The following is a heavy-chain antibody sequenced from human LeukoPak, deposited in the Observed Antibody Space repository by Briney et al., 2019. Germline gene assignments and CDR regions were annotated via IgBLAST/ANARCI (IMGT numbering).Heavy chain of an antibody. V-gene: IGHV3-48*03. CDR3: ARDSDYGDY. CDR2: ISSSGSTI. J-gene: IGHJ4*02. Sequence: GGSLRLSCAASGFTFSSCEMNWVRQAPGKGLEWVSYISSSGSTIYYADSVKGRFTISRDNAKNSLYLQMNSLRAEDTAVYYCARDSDYGDYWGQGTLVTVSS. D-gene: IGHD4-17*01. CDR1: GFTFSSCE.